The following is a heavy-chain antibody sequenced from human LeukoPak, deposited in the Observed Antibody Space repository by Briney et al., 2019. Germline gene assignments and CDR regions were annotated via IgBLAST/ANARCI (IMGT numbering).Heavy chain of an antibody. J-gene: IGHJ4*02. Sequence: GGSLRLSCAASGFSFDDYAMHWVRQAPGKGLEWVSGISWNSGSIGYADSLKGRFTVSTDNSKNTVYLQVNSLRDEDAAVYYCAREKQLGGTPFDFWGQGSLVTVSS. CDR1: GFSFDDYA. CDR2: ISWNSGSI. D-gene: IGHD1-26*01. CDR3: AREKQLGGTPFDF. V-gene: IGHV3-9*01.